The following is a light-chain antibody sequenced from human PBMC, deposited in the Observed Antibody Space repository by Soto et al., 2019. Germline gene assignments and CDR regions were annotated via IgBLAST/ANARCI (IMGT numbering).Light chain of an antibody. CDR3: SSYGGSNNYV. J-gene: IGLJ1*01. V-gene: IGLV2-8*01. CDR1: SSDVGGYNY. CDR2: EVS. Sequence: QSALTQPPSASGSPGQSVTISCTGTSSDVGGYNYVSWYQQHPGKAPKLMIYEVSKRPSGVPDRFYGAKSGNTASLTVSGLQAEDEAEYYCSSYGGSNNYVVGTGTKVTVL.